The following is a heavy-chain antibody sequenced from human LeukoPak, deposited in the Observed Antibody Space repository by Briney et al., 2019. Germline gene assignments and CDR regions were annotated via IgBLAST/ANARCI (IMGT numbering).Heavy chain of an antibody. J-gene: IGHJ5*02. Sequence: SGTLSLTCAVYGGSFSGYYWSWIRQPPGKGLEWIGDINHSGGTNCNPSLKSRVTLSIDLSKNQFSLKLTSVTAADTAVYFCARGQEATTGQLPDWFDPWGRGTLVTVSS. D-gene: IGHD1-26*01. CDR2: INHSGGT. CDR3: ARGQEATTGQLPDWFDP. V-gene: IGHV4-34*01. CDR1: GGSFSGYY.